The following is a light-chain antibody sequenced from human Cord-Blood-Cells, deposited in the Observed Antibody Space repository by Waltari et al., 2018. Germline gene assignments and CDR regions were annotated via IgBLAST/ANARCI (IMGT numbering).Light chain of an antibody. J-gene: IGLJ3*02. CDR1: SSDVGGYNY. CDR3: SSYTSSWV. CDR2: EVS. Sequence: QSALTQPASVSGSPGQSITISCTGTSSDVGGYNYVSWYQPHPGKAPKLMIYEVSNRPSGVSNRFSGSKSGNTASLTISGLQAEDEADYYCSSYTSSWVFGGGTKLTVL. V-gene: IGLV2-14*01.